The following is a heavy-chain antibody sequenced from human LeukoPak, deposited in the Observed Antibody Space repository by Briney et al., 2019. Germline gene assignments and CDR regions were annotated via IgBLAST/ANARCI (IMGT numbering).Heavy chain of an antibody. CDR3: ARGDYGDYGS. CDR1: GGSFSGYY. V-gene: IGHV4-34*01. Sequence: PSETLSLTCAVYGGSFSGYYWSWIRQPPGKGLEWIGEINHSGSTNYNPSLRSRVTISVDTSKYQFSLKLSSVTAADTAVYYCARGDYGDYGSWGQGTLVTVSS. D-gene: IGHD4-17*01. CDR2: INHSGST. J-gene: IGHJ5*02.